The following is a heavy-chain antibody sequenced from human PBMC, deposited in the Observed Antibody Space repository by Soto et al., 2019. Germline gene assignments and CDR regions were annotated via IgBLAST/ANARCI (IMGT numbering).Heavy chain of an antibody. J-gene: IGHJ3*02. Sequence: GASVKVSCKASGGTFSSYAISWVRQAPGQGLEWMGGIIPIFGTANYAQKFQGRVTITADKSTSTAYMELSSLRSEDTAVYYCARDSPDSSGCAFDIWGQGTMVTVSS. CDR1: GGTFSSYA. D-gene: IGHD6-19*01. CDR3: ARDSPDSSGCAFDI. CDR2: IIPIFGTA. V-gene: IGHV1-69*06.